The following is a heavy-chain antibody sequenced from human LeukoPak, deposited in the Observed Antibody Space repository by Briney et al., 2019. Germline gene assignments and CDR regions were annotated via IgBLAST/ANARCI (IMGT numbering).Heavy chain of an antibody. CDR2: IYVSGST. CDR3: ARAPRARYCSSTSCYPPGDY. J-gene: IGHJ4*02. D-gene: IGHD2-2*01. Sequence: SETLSLTCTVSDGSISNYYWTWIRQPAGKGLEWIGRIYVSGSTNYNPSLKSRVTISVDTSKDQFSLKLNSVTAADTAVYYCARAPRARYCSSTSCYPPGDYWGQGTLVTVSS. CDR1: DGSISNYY. V-gene: IGHV4-4*07.